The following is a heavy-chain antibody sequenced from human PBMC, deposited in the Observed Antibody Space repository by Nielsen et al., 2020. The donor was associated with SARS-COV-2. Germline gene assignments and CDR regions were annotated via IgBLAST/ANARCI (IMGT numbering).Heavy chain of an antibody. CDR2: ISYEGSYK. D-gene: IGHD6-19*01. CDR1: GFSISNYA. Sequence: GESLKISCAASGFSISNYALHWVRQAPDKGLEWVAMISYEGSYKYYADSVKGRFAISRENSRNTVFLQMNSLTTDDTAVYYCARGAVAGASSLDYWGQGTLVTVSS. CDR3: ARGAVAGASSLDY. J-gene: IGHJ4*02. V-gene: IGHV3-30*09.